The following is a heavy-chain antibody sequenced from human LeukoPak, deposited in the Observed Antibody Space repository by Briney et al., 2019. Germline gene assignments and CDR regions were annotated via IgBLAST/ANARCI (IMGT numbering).Heavy chain of an antibody. V-gene: IGHV1-69*01. Sequence: SVKVSCKASGGTFSSYAISWVRQAPGQGLEWMGGIIPIFGTANYAQKFQGRVTITADESTSTAYMELSSLRSEDTAVYYCARGRGYCSGGSCYSRWFNPWGQGTLVTVSS. J-gene: IGHJ5*02. D-gene: IGHD2-15*01. CDR3: ARGRGYCSGGSCYSRWFNP. CDR1: GGTFSSYA. CDR2: IIPIFGTA.